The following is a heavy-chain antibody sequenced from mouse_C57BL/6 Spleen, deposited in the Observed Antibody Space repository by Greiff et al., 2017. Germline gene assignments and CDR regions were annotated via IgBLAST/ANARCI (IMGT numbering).Heavy chain of an antibody. CDR2: IHPNSGST. J-gene: IGHJ1*03. CDR3: ARSGLPSHWYFDV. CDR1: GYTFTSYW. D-gene: IGHD2-4*01. V-gene: IGHV1-64*01. Sequence: QVQLQQPGAELVKPGASVKLSCKASGYTFTSYWMHWVKQRPGQGLEWIGMIHPNSGSTNYNEKFKSKATLTVDKSSSTAYMQLSSLTSEDSAVYYCARSGLPSHWYFDVWGTGTTVTVSS.